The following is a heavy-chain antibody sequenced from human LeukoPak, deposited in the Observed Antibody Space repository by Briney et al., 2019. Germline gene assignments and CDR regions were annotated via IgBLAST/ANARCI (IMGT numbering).Heavy chain of an antibody. CDR1: GFSFNNYA. CDR3: AKDWTTVVTPKGYYFDS. J-gene: IGHJ4*02. Sequence: GGSLRLSCAASGFSFNNYAMSWVRQAPGKGLEWVAAISTTGGSTYYADSVKGRFTISRDNSKNTLSLQMDSLRVEDTAVYYCAKDWTTVVTPKGYYFDSWGQGTLVTVSS. V-gene: IGHV3-23*01. CDR2: ISTTGGST. D-gene: IGHD4-23*01.